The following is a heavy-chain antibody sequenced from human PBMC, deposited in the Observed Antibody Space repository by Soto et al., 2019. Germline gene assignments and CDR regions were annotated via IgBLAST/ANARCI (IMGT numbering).Heavy chain of an antibody. CDR3: ETAMYSSGYSPFDD. CDR2: IYYSGST. Sequence: PSETLSLTCTVSGRSLSGYFWSWIRQPPGKGLEWIGYIYYSGSTNYTPSLKSRVTMSVDTSKNQISLKLRSVTAADTAVYYCETAMYSSGYSPFDDWGQGTAVTVSS. D-gene: IGHD6-19*01. CDR1: GRSLSGYF. J-gene: IGHJ4*01. V-gene: IGHV4-59*01.